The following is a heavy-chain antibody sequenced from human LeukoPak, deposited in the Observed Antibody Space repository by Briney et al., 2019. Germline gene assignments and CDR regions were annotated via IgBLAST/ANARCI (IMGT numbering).Heavy chain of an antibody. Sequence: GGSLTLSCAASGFTFSSHSMNWVRQAPGKGLEWVSSISSASNYIYYADSVKGRFTLSRDNARNSLYLQMNSLRAEDTAVYYCTTRPYSSSSPDYWGQGTLVTVSS. V-gene: IGHV3-21*01. CDR2: ISSASNYI. CDR1: GFTFSSHS. D-gene: IGHD6-6*01. CDR3: TTRPYSSSSPDY. J-gene: IGHJ4*02.